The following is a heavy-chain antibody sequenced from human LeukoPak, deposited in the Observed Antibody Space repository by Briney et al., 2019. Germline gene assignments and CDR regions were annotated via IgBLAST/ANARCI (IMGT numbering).Heavy chain of an antibody. Sequence: SETLSLTCTVSVGSISSSSYYWGWIRQPPGKGLEWIGSIYYSWSTYYNPSLKSRVTISVDTSKNQFSLKLSSVTAADTAVYYCARENCSGGSCYSIYYYYYMDVWGKGTTVTVSS. D-gene: IGHD2-15*01. J-gene: IGHJ6*03. CDR3: ARENCSGGSCYSIYYYYYMDV. V-gene: IGHV4-39*07. CDR2: IYYSWST. CDR1: VGSISSSSYY.